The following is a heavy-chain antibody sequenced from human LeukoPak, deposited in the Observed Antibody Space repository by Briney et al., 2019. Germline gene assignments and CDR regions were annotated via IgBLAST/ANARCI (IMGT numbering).Heavy chain of an antibody. CDR1: GGSFSGYY. D-gene: IGHD2-8*02. CDR2: INHSGST. Sequence: SETLSLTCAVYGGSFSGYYWSWIRQPPGKGLEWIGEINHSGSTNYNPSLKSRVTISVDTSKNQFSLKLSSVTAADTAVYYGAIWVNNRYWCQLPDFDYWGQGTLVTVSS. V-gene: IGHV4-34*01. J-gene: IGHJ4*02. CDR3: AIWVNNRYWCQLPDFDY.